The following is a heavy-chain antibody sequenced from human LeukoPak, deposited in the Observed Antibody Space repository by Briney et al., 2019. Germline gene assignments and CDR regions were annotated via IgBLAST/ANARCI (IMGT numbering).Heavy chain of an antibody. J-gene: IGHJ4*02. CDR1: GYSFSSYW. D-gene: IGHD5-12*01. CDR3: ARVGGVGAYDYDF. CDR2: IYPGDSDT. V-gene: IGHV5-51*01. Sequence: GESLKISCKASGYSFSSYWIAWVRQMPGKGLEWMGIIYPGDSDTRYSPSFQGQVTISVDKSTSNAYLQWSSLKASDTAMYYCARVGGVGAYDYDFWGQGTLVTVSS.